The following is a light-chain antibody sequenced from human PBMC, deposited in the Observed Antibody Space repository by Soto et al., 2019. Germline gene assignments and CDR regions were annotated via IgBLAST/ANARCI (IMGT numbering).Light chain of an antibody. CDR1: QTIATY. CDR3: QQYYSYPRT. J-gene: IGKJ1*01. V-gene: IGKV1-13*02. CDR2: DAS. Sequence: IEMTQSPASLSASVGDRVTITCRASQTIATYLNWFQHKSGKAPNLLIYDASTLASAVPSRFSGSGSGTEFTLTISSLQSDDFATYYCQQYYSYPRTFGQGTKVDIK.